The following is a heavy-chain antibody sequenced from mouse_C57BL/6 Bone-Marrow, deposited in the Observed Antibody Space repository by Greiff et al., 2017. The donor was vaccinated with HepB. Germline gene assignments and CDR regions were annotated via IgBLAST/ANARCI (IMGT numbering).Heavy chain of an antibody. CDR3: ARGYYCSRYYFEY. J-gene: IGHJ2*01. Sequence: EVQRVESGGGLVKPGGSLKLSCAASGFTFSSYAMSWVRQTPEKRLEWVATISDGGGYTYYPGNVKGRFTISRDNAKNNLYLQMSHLKSEDTAMYYCARGYYCSRYYFEYWGQGTTLPISS. D-gene: IGHD1-1*01. V-gene: IGHV5-4*01. CDR2: ISDGGGYT. CDR1: GFTFSSYA.